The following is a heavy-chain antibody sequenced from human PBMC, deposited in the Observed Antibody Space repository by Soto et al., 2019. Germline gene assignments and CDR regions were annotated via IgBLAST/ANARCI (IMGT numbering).Heavy chain of an antibody. CDR1: GFTFSSYA. J-gene: IGHJ5*02. V-gene: IGHV3-23*01. D-gene: IGHD3-22*01. CDR2: ISGSGGST. CDR3: AKENVGYYYDSSGYYYENAWFDP. Sequence: GGSLRLSCAASGFTFSSYAMSWVRQAPGKGLEWVSAISGSGGSTYYADSVKGRFTSSRDNSKNTLYLQMNSLRAEDTAVYYCAKENVGYYYDSSGYYYENAWFDPWGQGTLVTVSS.